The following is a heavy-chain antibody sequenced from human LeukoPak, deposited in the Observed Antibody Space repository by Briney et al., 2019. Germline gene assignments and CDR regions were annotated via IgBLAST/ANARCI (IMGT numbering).Heavy chain of an antibody. V-gene: IGHV1-69*04. CDR1: GGTFTSHA. CDR3: ARGPGSRAGRNGDYLHY. J-gene: IGHJ4*02. D-gene: IGHD1-1*01. Sequence: SVKVSCTSAGGTFTSHAINWVRQAPGQGLEWMGRIIPILGLRNYAQKFQGRVTISADKSTSTAYMDVTSLRSEDTAVYYCARGPGSRAGRNGDYLHYWAQGTLVTVSS. CDR2: IIPILGLR.